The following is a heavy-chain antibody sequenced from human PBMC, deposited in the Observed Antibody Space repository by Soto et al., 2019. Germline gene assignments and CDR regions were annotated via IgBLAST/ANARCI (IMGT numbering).Heavy chain of an antibody. CDR2: ISSSGSTI. CDR3: ARDPAGITMVRGNADYYYYMDV. Sequence: GGSLRLSCAASGFTFSDYYMSWIRQAPGKGLEWVSYISSSGSTIYYADSVKGRFTISRDNAKNSLYLQMNSLRAEDTAVYYCARDPAGITMVRGNADYYYYMDVWGKGTTVTVSS. D-gene: IGHD3-10*01. J-gene: IGHJ6*03. V-gene: IGHV3-11*01. CDR1: GFTFSDYY.